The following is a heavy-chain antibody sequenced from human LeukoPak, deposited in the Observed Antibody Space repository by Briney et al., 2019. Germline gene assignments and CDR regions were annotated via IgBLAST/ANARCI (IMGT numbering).Heavy chain of an antibody. J-gene: IGHJ4*02. V-gene: IGHV3-66*01. D-gene: IGHD3-10*01. CDR1: GFTVSSNY. Sequence: GGSLRLSCAASGFTVSSNYMSWVRQAPGKGLEGVSVIYSGGSAYYADSVKGRFTISRDNSKNTLYPQMNSLRAEDTAVYYCARGTMVRGVTRQFYFDYWGQGTLVTVSS. CDR2: IYSGGSA. CDR3: ARGTMVRGVTRQFYFDY.